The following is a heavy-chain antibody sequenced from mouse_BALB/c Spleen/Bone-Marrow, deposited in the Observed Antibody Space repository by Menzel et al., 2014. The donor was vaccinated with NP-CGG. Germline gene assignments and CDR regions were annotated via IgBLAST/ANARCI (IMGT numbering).Heavy chain of an antibody. D-gene: IGHD1-2*01. CDR2: IDPDSSPI. J-gene: IGHJ4*01. CDR1: GFDFSRYW. CDR3: ARPHYYGSNAMDY. Sequence: EVKLQESGGGLVQPGGSLKLSCAASGFDFSRYWMSWVRQAPGKGLEWIGEIDPDSSPINYTPSLKDKFIISRDNAKNTLYLQMRKVRSEDTALYYCARPHYYGSNAMDYWGQGTSVTVSS. V-gene: IGHV4-1*02.